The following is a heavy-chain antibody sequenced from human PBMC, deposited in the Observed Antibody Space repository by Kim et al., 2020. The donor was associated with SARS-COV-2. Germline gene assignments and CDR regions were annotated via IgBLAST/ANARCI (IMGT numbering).Heavy chain of an antibody. CDR2: ISWNSGSI. CDR1: GFTFDDYA. Sequence: GGSLRLSCAASGFTFDDYAMHWVRQAPGKGLEWVSGISWNSGSIGYADSVKGRFTISRDNAKNSLYLQMNSLRAEDTALYYCAKALYSSSVFDYWGQGTLVTVSS. J-gene: IGHJ4*02. CDR3: AKALYSSSVFDY. D-gene: IGHD6-6*01. V-gene: IGHV3-9*01.